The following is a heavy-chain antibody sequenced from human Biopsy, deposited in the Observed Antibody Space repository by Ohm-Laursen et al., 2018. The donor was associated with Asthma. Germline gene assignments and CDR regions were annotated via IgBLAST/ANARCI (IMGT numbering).Heavy chain of an antibody. CDR2: ISYGGKT. D-gene: IGHD3-3*01. CDR3: ARRITIFGVVQKDHGMDA. V-gene: IGHV4-39*01. J-gene: IGHJ6*02. CDR1: GGSMTPTSHY. Sequence: GTLSLTCPVSGGSMTPTSHYWDWIRQAPGKGLEWIGYISYGGKTSYNPSLKNRVTISRDTTKNQFSLRLTSVTAADTAVYFCARRITIFGVVQKDHGMDAWGQGTTVIVSS.